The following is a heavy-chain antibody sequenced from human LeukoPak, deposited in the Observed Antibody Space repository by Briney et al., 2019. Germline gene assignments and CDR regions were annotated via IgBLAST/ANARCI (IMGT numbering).Heavy chain of an antibody. Sequence: GESLKISCKGSGYSFTSDWIGWVRQMPGKGLEWMGVIYPGDSDTRYSPSFQGQVTISADKSISTAYLQWSSLKASDTAMYYCARLPYCGGDCYPNWFDPWGQGTLVTVSS. V-gene: IGHV5-51*01. CDR3: ARLPYCGGDCYPNWFDP. CDR1: GYSFTSDW. CDR2: IYPGDSDT. J-gene: IGHJ5*02. D-gene: IGHD2-21*02.